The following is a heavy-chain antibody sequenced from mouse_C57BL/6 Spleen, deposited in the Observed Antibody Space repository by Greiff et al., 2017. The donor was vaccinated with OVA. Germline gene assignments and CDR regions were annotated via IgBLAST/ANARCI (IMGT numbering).Heavy chain of an antibody. V-gene: IGHV1-82*01. D-gene: IGHD1-1*01. CDR3: ARRDYYGSSPWFAY. CDR2: IYPGGGDT. Sequence: QVQLQQSGPELVKPGASVKISCKASGYAFSSSWMNWVKQRPGQGLEWIGRIYPGGGDTNYNGKFKGKATLTADKSSSTAYMQLSSLTSEDSAVYFCARRDYYGSSPWFAYWGQGTLVTVSA. J-gene: IGHJ3*01. CDR1: GYAFSSSW.